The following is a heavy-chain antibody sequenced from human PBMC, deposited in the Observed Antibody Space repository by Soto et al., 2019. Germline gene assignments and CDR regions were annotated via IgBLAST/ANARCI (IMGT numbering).Heavy chain of an antibody. CDR3: AIVAVPGASY. V-gene: IGHV4-31*03. CDR1: GGSISSGGYY. J-gene: IGHJ4*02. CDR2: IYSSGST. Sequence: SETLSLTCTVSGGSISSGGYYWSWIRQHPGKGLEWIGYIYSSGSTYYNPSLKSRVTISADTSQNHFSLKLNSVTAADTAVYYCAIVAVPGASYWGQGSLVTVSS. D-gene: IGHD7-27*01.